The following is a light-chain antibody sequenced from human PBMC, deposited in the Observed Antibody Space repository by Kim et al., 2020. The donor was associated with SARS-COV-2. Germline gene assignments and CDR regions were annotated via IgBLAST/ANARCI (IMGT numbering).Light chain of an antibody. Sequence: VSPGERATLSCRASQSVSTNLAWYQQKPGQAPRLLLYGASTRATGIPARFSGSGSGTEFTLTISSLQSEDSAVYYCQQFYNWPPITFGQGTRLEIK. CDR3: QQFYNWPPIT. CDR1: QSVSTN. V-gene: IGKV3-15*01. J-gene: IGKJ5*01. CDR2: GAS.